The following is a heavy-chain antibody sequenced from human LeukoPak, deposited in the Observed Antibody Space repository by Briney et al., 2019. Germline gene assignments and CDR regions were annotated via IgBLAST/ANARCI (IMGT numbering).Heavy chain of an antibody. CDR3: ATTTVTTTSGQGWFDP. V-gene: IGHV4-34*01. Sequence: SETLSLTCAVYGGSFSGYYWSWIRQPPGKGLEWIGEINHSGSTNYNPSLKSRVTISVDTSKNQFSLKLSSVTAADTAVYYCATTTVTTTSGQGWFDPWGQGTLVTVSS. D-gene: IGHD4-17*01. CDR2: INHSGST. CDR1: GGSFSGYY. J-gene: IGHJ5*02.